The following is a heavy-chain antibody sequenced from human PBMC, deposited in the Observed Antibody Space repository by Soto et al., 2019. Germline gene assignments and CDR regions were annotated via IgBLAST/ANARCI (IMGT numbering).Heavy chain of an antibody. CDR2: ISYDGSNK. J-gene: IGHJ6*02. D-gene: IGHD3-3*01. V-gene: IGHV3-30*18. CDR1: GVTFSSYG. CDR3: AKEVWSGPMDV. Sequence: QVQLVESGGGGVQPGRSLRLSCAASGVTFSSYGMHWVRQAPGKGLEWVAVISYDGSNKYYADSVKGRFTISRDNSKNTLYLQMNSLRAEDTAVYYCAKEVWSGPMDVWGQGTTVTVYS.